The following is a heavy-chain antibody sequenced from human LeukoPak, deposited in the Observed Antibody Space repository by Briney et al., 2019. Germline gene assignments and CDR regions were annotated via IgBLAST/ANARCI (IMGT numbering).Heavy chain of an antibody. CDR3: AYDSGSYYDAFDI. V-gene: IGHV3-23*01. CDR2: ISGSGGST. CDR1: GFTFSSYA. D-gene: IGHD3-10*01. Sequence: PGGSLRLSCAASGFTFSSYAMSWVRQAPGKGLEWFSAISGSGGSTYYADSVKGRFTISRDNSKNTLYLQMNRLRAEDTAVYYCAYDSGSYYDAFDIWGQGTMVTVSS. J-gene: IGHJ3*02.